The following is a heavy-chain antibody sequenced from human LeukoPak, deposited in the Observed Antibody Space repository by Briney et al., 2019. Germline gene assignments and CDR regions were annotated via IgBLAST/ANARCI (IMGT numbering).Heavy chain of an antibody. V-gene: IGHV3-23*01. D-gene: IGHD2-2*01. Sequence: AGGSLRLSCAASGFTFSSYAMSWVRQAPGKGLEWVSVISGGGGSTYYADSLKGRFTISRDNSKNMLYLQMNSLRAEDTAFYFCARLPTAINGYFDPWGQGALVTVSS. CDR3: ARLPTAINGYFDP. CDR1: GFTFSSYA. J-gene: IGHJ5*02. CDR2: ISGGGGST.